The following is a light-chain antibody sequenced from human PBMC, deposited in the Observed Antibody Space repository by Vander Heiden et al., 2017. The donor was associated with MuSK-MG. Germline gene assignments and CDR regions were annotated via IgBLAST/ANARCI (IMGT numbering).Light chain of an antibody. CDR2: RVD. V-gene: IGLV2-14*03. J-gene: IGLJ2*01. CDR3: SSYSPTANVI. CDR1: TSDYNH. Sequence: SPGQSVTLSCTATTSDYNHVSWYQPHPGKAPKLLIYRVDLRPPGVSARFSGSKSASAAFLTISGLQPEDEADYYCSSYSPTANVIFGGGTKLAVL.